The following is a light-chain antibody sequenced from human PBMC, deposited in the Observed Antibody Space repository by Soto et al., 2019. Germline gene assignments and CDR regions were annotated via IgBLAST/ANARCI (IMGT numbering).Light chain of an antibody. V-gene: IGKV3-20*01. CDR3: QQCGSSPPVT. Sequence: EIVLTQSPGTLSLSPGERATLSCRASQSVSSSYLAWYQQKPGRAPRLLIYGASGRAPGIPDRFSRSGSQTDFTLTISRQEPEDFDVYYCQQCGSSPPVTYGKGTRLEIK. CDR1: QSVSSSY. CDR2: GAS. J-gene: IGKJ5*01.